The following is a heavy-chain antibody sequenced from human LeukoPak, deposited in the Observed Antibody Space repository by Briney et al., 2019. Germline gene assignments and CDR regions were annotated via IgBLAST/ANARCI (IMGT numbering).Heavy chain of an antibody. D-gene: IGHD1-26*01. CDR3: ARGLDTGIVRDAFDI. J-gene: IGHJ3*02. V-gene: IGHV1-69*13. Sequence: GASVKVSCKVSGYTLTELSMHWVRQAPGQGLEWMGGIIPIFDTTNYAQKFQGRVTITADESTSTAYMELSGLRSEDTAVYYCARGLDTGIVRDAFDIWGQGSMVTVSS. CDR1: GYTLTELS. CDR2: IIPIFDTT.